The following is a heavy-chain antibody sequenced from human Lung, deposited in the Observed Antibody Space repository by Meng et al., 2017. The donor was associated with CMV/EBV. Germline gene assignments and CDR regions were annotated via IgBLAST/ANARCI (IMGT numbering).Heavy chain of an antibody. D-gene: IGHD3-10*01. CDR2: IPHRGSS. CDR1: GDSITNHNW. J-gene: IGHJ1*01. V-gene: IGHV4-4*02. CDR3: LRRSGGSV. Sequence: QLRESGPALVKPSATLSLTCAVSGDSITNHNWRAWVRQPPGKGLEWIGEIPHRGSSAYNPSLKSRVSTSIDKSKNQFSLKLTSVTAADTAVYHCLRRSGGSVWGQGTLVTVSS.